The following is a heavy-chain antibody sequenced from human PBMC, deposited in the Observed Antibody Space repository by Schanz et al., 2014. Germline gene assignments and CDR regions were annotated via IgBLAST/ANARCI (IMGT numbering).Heavy chain of an antibody. CDR1: GYTFSNYY. V-gene: IGHV1-46*03. CDR2: ISPSGDST. CDR3: ARVSRGRIAADSLNY. J-gene: IGHJ4*02. D-gene: IGHD6-13*01. Sequence: QVQLVQSGAEVKKPGASVKVSCKAFGYTFSNYYMHWVRQAPGQGLEWMGIISPSGDSTSYAQKFQGRVTMTRDTSTSTVYMELRSLTSDDTAVYFCARVSRGRIAADSLNYWGQGTLVTVSS.